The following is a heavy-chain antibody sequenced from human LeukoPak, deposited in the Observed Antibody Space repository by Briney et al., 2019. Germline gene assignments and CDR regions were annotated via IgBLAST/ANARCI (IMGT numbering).Heavy chain of an antibody. CDR1: GGSISSGSYY. CDR2: IYTSGST. J-gene: IGHJ6*03. Sequence: PSQTLSLTCTVSGGSISSGSYYWSWIRQPAGKGLEWIGRIYTSGSTNYNPSLKSRVTISVDTSKNQFSLKLSSVTAADTAVYYCARATPDYYYYYYMDVWGKGTTVTVSS. CDR3: ARATPDYYYYYYMDV. V-gene: IGHV4-61*02.